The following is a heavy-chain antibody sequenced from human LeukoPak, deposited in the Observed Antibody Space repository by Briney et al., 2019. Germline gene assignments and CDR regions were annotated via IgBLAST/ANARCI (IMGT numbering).Heavy chain of an antibody. V-gene: IGHV3-23*01. CDR1: GFTFCSYW. CDR2: ISGSGGCT. J-gene: IGHJ4*02. D-gene: IGHD6-19*01. Sequence: GGSLTLSCSAYGFTFCSYWMGRVRPAPGKGLKWVSDISGSGGCTSYADPVKGRFSISRGNSKNMLDLQMNSLRAEDTAVYYCAKSVAVAGAYYFDYWGQGTLVTVSS. CDR3: AKSVAVAGAYYFDY.